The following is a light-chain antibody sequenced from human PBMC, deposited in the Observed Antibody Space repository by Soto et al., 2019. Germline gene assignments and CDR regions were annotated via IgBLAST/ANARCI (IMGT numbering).Light chain of an antibody. CDR2: DAS. J-gene: IGKJ2*01. V-gene: IGKV1-5*01. Sequence: DIQMTQPPPTLSASVGDRVTITCRASQSISTWLAWFQQKPGKAPRLLIFDASSLDSGVTSRFSGSGSGTEFTLTISRLQPDDSARYYCQQYNTNSNSFGQGTKLEIK. CDR1: QSISTW. CDR3: QQYNTNSNS.